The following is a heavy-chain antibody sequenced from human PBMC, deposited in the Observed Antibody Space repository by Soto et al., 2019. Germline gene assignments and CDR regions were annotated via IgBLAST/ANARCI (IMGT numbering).Heavy chain of an antibody. CDR3: AKGCFWTGYSEFSH. V-gene: IGHV3-74*01. CDR1: GFTFSSYW. J-gene: IGHJ4*02. D-gene: IGHD3-3*01. CDR2: LNSDGSST. Sequence: EVQLVESGGGLVQPGGSLRLSCTASGFTFSSYWMPWVRQAPGKGLVWVSRLNSDGSSTSYADSVKGRFTISRDVAKNTQYLQINSLGAEDRAVYYCAKGCFWTGYSEFSHWGQGTLATVSS.